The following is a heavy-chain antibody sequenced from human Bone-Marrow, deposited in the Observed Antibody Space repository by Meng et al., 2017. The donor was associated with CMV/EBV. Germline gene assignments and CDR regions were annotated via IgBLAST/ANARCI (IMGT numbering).Heavy chain of an antibody. V-gene: IGHV1-46*01. CDR3: ARGTNIVVVAATHWFDP. CDR1: YTFTSYY. D-gene: IGHD2-15*01. J-gene: IGHJ5*02. CDR2: INPSGGST. Sequence: YTFTSYYMHWVRQAPGQGLEWMGIINPSGGSTSYAQKFQGRVTMTRDTSTSTVYMEPSSLRSEDTAVYYCARGTNIVVVAATHWFDPWGQGTLVTVSS.